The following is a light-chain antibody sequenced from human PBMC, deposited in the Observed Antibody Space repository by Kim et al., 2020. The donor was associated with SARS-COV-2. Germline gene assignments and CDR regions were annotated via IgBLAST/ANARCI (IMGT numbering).Light chain of an antibody. CDR2: YDS. CDR1: NIGSKS. V-gene: IGLV3-21*04. J-gene: IGLJ2*01. Sequence: SYELTQPPSVSAAPGKTARNTCGGNNIGSKSVHWYQQKPGQAPVPVIYYDSDRPSGIPERFSGSNSGNTATLTISRVEAGDEADYDCQGGDRTTHVFFGG. CDR3: QGGDRTTHVF.